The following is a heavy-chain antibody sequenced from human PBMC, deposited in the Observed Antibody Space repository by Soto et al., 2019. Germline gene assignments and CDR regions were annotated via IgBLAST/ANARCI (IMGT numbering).Heavy chain of an antibody. CDR1: GFTFSSYA. Sequence: PGGSLRLSCAASGFTFSSYAMHWVRQAPGKGLEWVAVISYDGSNKYYADSVKGRFTISRDNSKNTLYLQMNSLRAEDTAVYYCASRDGYKYGHLPASDYWGQGTLVTVSS. CDR2: ISYDGSNK. CDR3: ASRDGYKYGHLPASDY. D-gene: IGHD5-12*01. J-gene: IGHJ4*02. V-gene: IGHV3-30-3*01.